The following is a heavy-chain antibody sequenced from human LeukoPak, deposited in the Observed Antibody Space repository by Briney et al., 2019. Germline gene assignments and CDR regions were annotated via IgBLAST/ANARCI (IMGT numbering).Heavy chain of an antibody. J-gene: IGHJ4*02. Sequence: SETLSLTCTVSGGSISSSSYYWGWIRQPPGKGLEWIGSIYYSGSTYYNPSLKSRVTISVDTSKNQFSLKLSSVTAADTAVYYCARDGYSYGYGTLDYWGQGTLVTVSS. CDR1: GGSISSSSYY. D-gene: IGHD5-18*01. CDR2: IYYSGST. V-gene: IGHV4-39*07. CDR3: ARDGYSYGYGTLDY.